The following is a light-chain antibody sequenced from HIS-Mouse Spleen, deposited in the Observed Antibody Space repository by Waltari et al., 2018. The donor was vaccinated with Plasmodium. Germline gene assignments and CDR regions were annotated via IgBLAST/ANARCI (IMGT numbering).Light chain of an antibody. CDR2: QDS. V-gene: IGLV3-1*01. Sequence: SYELTQPPSVSVSPGQTASITCSGDNLGAKYACWYQQKPGQSPVLVIYQDSKRPSGIPERFSGSNSGNTATLTISRAQAGDEADYYCQVWDSSTVVFGGGTKLTVL. CDR3: QVWDSSTVV. J-gene: IGLJ2*01. CDR1: NLGAKY.